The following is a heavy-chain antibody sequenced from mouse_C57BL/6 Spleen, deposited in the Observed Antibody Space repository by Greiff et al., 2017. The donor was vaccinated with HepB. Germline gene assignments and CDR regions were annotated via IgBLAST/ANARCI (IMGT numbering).Heavy chain of an antibody. CDR1: GYTFTSYW. J-gene: IGHJ2*01. D-gene: IGHD2-1*01. CDR2: IDPSDSET. V-gene: IGHV1-52*01. Sequence: QVQLKQPGAELVRPGSSVKLSCKASGYTFTSYWMHWVKQRPIQGLEWIGNIDPSDSETHYNQKFKDKATLTVDKSSSTAYMQLSSLTSEDSAVYYCARGNYETYYFDYWGQGTTLTVSS. CDR3: ARGNYETYYFDY.